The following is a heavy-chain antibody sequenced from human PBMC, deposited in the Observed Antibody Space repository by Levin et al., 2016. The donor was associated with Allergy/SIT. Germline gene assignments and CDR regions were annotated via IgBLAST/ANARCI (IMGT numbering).Heavy chain of an antibody. V-gene: IGHV3-30-3*01. D-gene: IGHD3-3*01. CDR3: ARDGYLVTISGVVIPYYFYYMDV. CDR2: ISHDGSKK. Sequence: VRQAPGKGLEWVAVISHDGSKKYYADSVKGRLTISRDNSQSTLYLQVDSQGPEDTAVYYCARDGYLVTISGVVIPYYFYYMDVWGKGTTVTVSS. J-gene: IGHJ6*03.